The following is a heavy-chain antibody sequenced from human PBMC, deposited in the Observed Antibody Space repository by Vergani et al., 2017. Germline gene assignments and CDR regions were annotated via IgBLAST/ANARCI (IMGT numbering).Heavy chain of an antibody. Sequence: EVQLVQSGGQLVQPGGSLRLSCSASEFPVSSYFMSWVRQAPGKGLEWVSIIYNAGATFYADSVKGRFTISRDNVKEILYLQMSSLRADDTAIYYCAKERFGGELSAFDPWGRGTLVSVSS. J-gene: IGHJ5*02. CDR1: EFPVSSYF. V-gene: IGHV3-66*01. D-gene: IGHD3-10*01. CDR2: IYNAGAT. CDR3: AKERFGGELSAFDP.